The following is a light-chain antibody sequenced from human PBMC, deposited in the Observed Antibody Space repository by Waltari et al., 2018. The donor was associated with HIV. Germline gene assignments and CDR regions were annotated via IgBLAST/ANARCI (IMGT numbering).Light chain of an antibody. V-gene: IGLV1-47*01. CDR3: GVWDDNLRCV. J-gene: IGLJ2*01. Sequence: QAVLTQPPSASASSGQKITISCSGGDSNVGSHYVYWYHQFPGGAPKLLPYKNNPPPSWVPHRFSRPKSRTSTSLTINGLRSEYDVIYFCGVWDDNLRCVFGGGTRLTVL. CDR1: DSNVGSHY. CDR2: KNN.